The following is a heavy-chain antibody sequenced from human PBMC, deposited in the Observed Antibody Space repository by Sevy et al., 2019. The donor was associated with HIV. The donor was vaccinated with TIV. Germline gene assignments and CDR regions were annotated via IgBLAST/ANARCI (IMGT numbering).Heavy chain of an antibody. CDR1: GYTFTTFG. J-gene: IGHJ5*02. CDR2: INIYNGNT. CDR3: ARMRNLGEPSDP. D-gene: IGHD3-16*01. Sequence: ASVKVSCKPSGYTFTTFGINWVRQAPGQELEWMAWINIYNGNTIYAQNLQGRVTLTRDTSTNTAYMELRSLTSDDTAVYYCARMRNLGEPSDPWGQGALVTVSS. V-gene: IGHV1-18*01.